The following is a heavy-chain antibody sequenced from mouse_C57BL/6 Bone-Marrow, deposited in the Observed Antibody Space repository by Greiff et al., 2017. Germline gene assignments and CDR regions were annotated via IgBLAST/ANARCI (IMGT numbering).Heavy chain of an antibody. CDR3: ERRGDWFYWFAY. V-gene: IGHV5-17*01. CDR1: GFTFSDYG. D-gene: IGHD2-2*01. J-gene: IGHJ3*01. CDR2: ICSGSSSI. Sequence: EVHLVESGGGLVKPGGSLKLSCAASGFTFSDYGMHWVRQAPEQGLEWVAYICSGSSSIYYADTVKGRFTISRDNAKHTLFLQLTCLRSEATDMYSCERRGDWFYWFAYWGQGTLVTVSA.